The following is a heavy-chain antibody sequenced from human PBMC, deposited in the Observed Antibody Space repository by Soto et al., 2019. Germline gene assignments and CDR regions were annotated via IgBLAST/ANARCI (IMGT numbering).Heavy chain of an antibody. D-gene: IGHD3-10*01. J-gene: IGHJ1*01. CDR3: VRGVLS. Sequence: QVQLQESGPGLVKASQTLSLTCNVSGGSISSGGYYWTWIRQHPGKGLEWIGNIHHSGSTFYNPXLXSXXSISVDTSKNQFSLKLSSVTAADPAVYFCVRGVLSWGQGTLVTVSS. V-gene: IGHV4-31*01. CDR1: GGSISSGGYY. CDR2: IHHSGST.